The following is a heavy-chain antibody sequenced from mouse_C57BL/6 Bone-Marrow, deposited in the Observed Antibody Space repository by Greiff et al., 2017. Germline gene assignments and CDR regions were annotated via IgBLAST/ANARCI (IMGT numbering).Heavy chain of an antibody. J-gene: IGHJ2*01. D-gene: IGHD3-3*01. CDR2: LYPRDGST. CDR1: GYTFTSYE. CDR3: TNKGTADY. V-gene: IGHV1-85*01. Sequence: QVQLKQSGPELVKPGASVKLSCKASGYTFTSYEINWVKQRPGQGLEWIGWLYPRDGSTKYNEKFKGKATLTVDTSSSTAYMELNCLTSVGSAVYFCTNKGTADYWGQGTTLTVSS.